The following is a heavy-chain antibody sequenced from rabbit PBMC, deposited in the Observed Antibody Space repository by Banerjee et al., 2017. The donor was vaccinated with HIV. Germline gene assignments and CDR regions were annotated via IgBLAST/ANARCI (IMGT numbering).Heavy chain of an antibody. CDR3: ARDRANTVGHYFNL. CDR1: GFSFSSSYY. Sequence: QSLEESGGDLVKPGASLTLTCTASGFSFSSSYYMCWVRQAPGKGLEWIACIYAGSSGSTYYASWAKGRFTISKTSSTTVTLQMTSLTAADTATYFCARDRANTVGHYFNLWGPGTLVTVS. V-gene: IGHV1S40*01. J-gene: IGHJ4*01. CDR2: IYAGSSGST. D-gene: IGHD1-1*01.